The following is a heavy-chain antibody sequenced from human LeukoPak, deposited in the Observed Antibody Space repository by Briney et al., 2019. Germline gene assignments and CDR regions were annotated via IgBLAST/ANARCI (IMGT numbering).Heavy chain of an antibody. V-gene: IGHV3-7*01. J-gene: IGHJ4*02. CDR2: IKYDGSGK. D-gene: IGHD7-27*01. Sequence: GGSLRLSCAASGLTFSSHWMSWVLQGPGKGLEWVANIKYDGSGKYYMDSVKGRFTVSRDNAKNSLYLQLSSLRAEDTAVYYCVRDFTWTTGDEIWGQGTLVTVSS. CDR3: VRDFTWTTGDEI. CDR1: GLTFSSHW.